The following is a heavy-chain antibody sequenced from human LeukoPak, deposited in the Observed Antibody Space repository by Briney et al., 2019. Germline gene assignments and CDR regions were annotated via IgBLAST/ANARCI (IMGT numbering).Heavy chain of an antibody. D-gene: IGHD2-2*01. CDR3: VKGTSTKYYYYGMDV. CDR2: INSNGGST. V-gene: IGHV3-64D*06. J-gene: IGHJ6*02. Sequence: GGSLRLSCSASGFAFSNYATHWVRQAPGKGLEYVAGINSNGGSTFYADSVKGRFTMSGDNSKNTLYLQMSSLRAEDTAVYYCVKGTSTKYYYYGMDVWGQGTTVTVSS. CDR1: GFAFSNYA.